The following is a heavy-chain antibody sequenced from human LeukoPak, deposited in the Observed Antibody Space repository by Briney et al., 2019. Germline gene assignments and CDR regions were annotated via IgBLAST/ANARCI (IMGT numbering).Heavy chain of an antibody. J-gene: IGHJ4*02. CDR2: IYYSGST. CDR1: GGSISSSSYY. V-gene: IGHV4-39*01. CDR3: ARIGYSSWIDY. D-gene: IGHD6-6*01. Sequence: SETLSLTCTVYGGSISSSSYYWGWIRQPPGKGLEWIGYIYYSGSTYYNPSLKSRVTISVDTSKNEFSLKLNSVTAADTAVYFCARIGYSSWIDYWGQGTLVTVSS.